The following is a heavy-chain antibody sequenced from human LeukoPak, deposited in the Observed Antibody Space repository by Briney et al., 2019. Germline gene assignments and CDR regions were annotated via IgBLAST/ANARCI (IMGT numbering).Heavy chain of an antibody. CDR3: ARVPHYDFWSGYSYYFDY. Sequence: SETLSLTCTVSGGSISSSSYYWGWIRQPPGKGLEWIGSIYYSGSTYYNPSLKSRVTISVDTSKNQFSLKLSSVTAADTAVYYCARVPHYDFWSGYSYYFDYWGQGTLVTVSS. V-gene: IGHV4-39*07. J-gene: IGHJ4*02. CDR2: IYYSGST. D-gene: IGHD3-3*01. CDR1: GGSISSSSYY.